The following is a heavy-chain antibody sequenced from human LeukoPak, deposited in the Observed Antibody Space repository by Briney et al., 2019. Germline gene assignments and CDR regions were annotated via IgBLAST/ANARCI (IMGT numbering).Heavy chain of an antibody. D-gene: IGHD3-10*01. Sequence: KPGGSLRLSCAASGFTFSNAWMSWVRQAPGKGLEWVGRIKSKTDGGTTDYAAPVKGRFTISRDDSKNTLYLQMNSLKTEDTAVYYCTTLGMVRGVSESTRYDAFDIWGQGTMVTVSS. CDR1: GFTFSNAW. CDR2: IKSKTDGGTT. CDR3: TTLGMVRGVSESTRYDAFDI. J-gene: IGHJ3*02. V-gene: IGHV3-15*01.